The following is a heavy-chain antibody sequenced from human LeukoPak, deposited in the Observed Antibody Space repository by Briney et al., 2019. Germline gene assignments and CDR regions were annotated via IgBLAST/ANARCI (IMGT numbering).Heavy chain of an antibody. J-gene: IGHJ4*02. D-gene: IGHD5-24*01. CDR3: ARHTRDDYNTFDS. V-gene: IGHV4-59*08. CDR1: GASIRSYY. CDR2: VFRSGST. Sequence: PSETLSLTCTVSGASIRSYYWSWIRQFPGEGLEWIRCVFRSGSTNYNPSLKSRLTISADTSKNQFYLTLSSVTAADTAVYYCARHTRDDYNTFDSWGQATLVTVSS.